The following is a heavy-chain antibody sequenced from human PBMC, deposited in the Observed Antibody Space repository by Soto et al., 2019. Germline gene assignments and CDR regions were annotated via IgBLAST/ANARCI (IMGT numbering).Heavy chain of an antibody. D-gene: IGHD6-6*01. V-gene: IGHV3-30*04. CDR2: ISYDGSNK. CDR1: GFTFSSYA. J-gene: IGHJ4*02. Sequence: GGSLRLSCAASGFTFSSYAMHWVRQAPGKGLEWVAVISYDGSNKYYADSVKGRFTISRDNSKNTLYLQMNSLRAEDTAVYYCAKDSLRRGQLGYWGQGTLVTVSS. CDR3: AKDSLRRGQLGY.